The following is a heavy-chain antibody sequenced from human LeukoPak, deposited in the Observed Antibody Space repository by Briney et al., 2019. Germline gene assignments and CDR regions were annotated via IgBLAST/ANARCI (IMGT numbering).Heavy chain of an antibody. D-gene: IGHD6-13*01. CDR3: ARVQDGSSWYEYLQH. V-gene: IGHV3-23*01. CDR2: ISGSGGTT. Sequence: GGSLRLSCAASGFTLSSYATSWVRQAPGKGLEWVSAISGSGGTTYYADSVKGRFTISRDNAKNSLFLQMNSLRAEDTAVYYCARVQDGSSWYEYLQHWGQGTLVTVSS. CDR1: GFTLSSYA. J-gene: IGHJ1*01.